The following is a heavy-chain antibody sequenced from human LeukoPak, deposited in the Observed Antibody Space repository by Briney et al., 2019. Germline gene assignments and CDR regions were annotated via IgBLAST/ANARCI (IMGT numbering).Heavy chain of an antibody. Sequence: SETLSLTCTVSGGSISSGSYYWSWIRQPPGKGLEWVGYIYYSGSTNYNPSLKSRVTISVDTSKNQFSLKLSSVTAADTAVYYCARALYYDILTGYSSYYYYMDVWGKGTTVTVSS. D-gene: IGHD3-9*01. CDR1: GGSISSGSYY. CDR3: ARALYYDILTGYSSYYYYMDV. V-gene: IGHV4-61*01. J-gene: IGHJ6*03. CDR2: IYYSGST.